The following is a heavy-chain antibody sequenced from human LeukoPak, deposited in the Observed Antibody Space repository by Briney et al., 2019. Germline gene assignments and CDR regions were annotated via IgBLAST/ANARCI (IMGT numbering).Heavy chain of an antibody. CDR1: GFTFSSYG. D-gene: IGHD4-23*01. CDR3: ARLVTPEYYFDY. V-gene: IGHV3-30*02. CDR2: IRYDGSNK. J-gene: IGHJ4*02. Sequence: GGSLSLSCAASGFTFSSYGMHWVRQAPGKGLEWVAFIRYDGSNKYYSNSVKGRFTISRDNAKSSLYLQMNSLRAEDTAVYHCARLVTPEYYFDYWGQGTLVAVSS.